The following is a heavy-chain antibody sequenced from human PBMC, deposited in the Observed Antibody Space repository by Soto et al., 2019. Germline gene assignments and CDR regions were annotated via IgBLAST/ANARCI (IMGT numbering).Heavy chain of an antibody. CDR2: ISYDGNYK. V-gene: IGHV3-30*18. Sequence: GGSLRLSCAASGFTFSNYGMHWVRQAPGKGLEWVAVISYDGNYKYYAESVKGRFTISRDNSKKALYLQMNSLRAEDTAVYYCAKDMDALVWGSHRLDSWGQGXLVTIYS. J-gene: IGHJ4*02. CDR1: GFTFSNYG. CDR3: AKDMDALVWGSHRLDS. D-gene: IGHD3-16*02.